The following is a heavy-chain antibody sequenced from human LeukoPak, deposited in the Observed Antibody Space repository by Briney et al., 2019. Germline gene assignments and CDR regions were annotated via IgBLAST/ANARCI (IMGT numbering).Heavy chain of an antibody. CDR2: FYYSGST. Sequence: SETLSLTCTVSGGSISSYYWSWIRQPPGKGLEWIGYFYYSGSTNYNPSLKSRVTISVDTSKNQFSLKLSSVAAADTAVYYCARGSIAAGFGYWGQGTLVTVSS. CDR3: ARGSIAAGFGY. CDR1: GGSISSYY. V-gene: IGHV4-59*01. D-gene: IGHD6-13*01. J-gene: IGHJ4*02.